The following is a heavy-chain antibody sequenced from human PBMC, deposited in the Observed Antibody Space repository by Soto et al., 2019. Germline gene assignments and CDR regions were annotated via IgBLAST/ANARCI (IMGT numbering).Heavy chain of an antibody. J-gene: IGHJ4*02. CDR1: GYTFTGYY. D-gene: IGHD1-26*01. V-gene: IGHV1-2*04. CDR3: ARGRGEDRELDYFDY. CDR2: INPNSGGT. Sequence: ASVKVSCKASGYTFTGYYMHWVRQAPGQGLEWMGWINPNSGGTNYAQKFQGWVTMTRDTSISTAYMELSRLRSDDTAVYYCARGRGEDRELDYFDYRGQRTPVTVSS.